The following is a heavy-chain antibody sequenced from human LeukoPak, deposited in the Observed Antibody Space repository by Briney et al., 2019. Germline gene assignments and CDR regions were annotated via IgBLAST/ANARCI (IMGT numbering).Heavy chain of an antibody. V-gene: IGHV3-48*03. D-gene: IGHD3-10*01. J-gene: IGHJ4*02. CDR3: ARAAVWFGVH. CDR1: GFTFSSYE. CDR2: ISSSGSTI. Sequence: SGGSLRLSCAASGFTFSSYEMNWVRQAPGKGLEWVSYISSSGSTIYYADSVSGRFTISRDKAKNSPYLQLNSLRAQDTAVYYCARAAVWFGVHWGQGTLVTVSS.